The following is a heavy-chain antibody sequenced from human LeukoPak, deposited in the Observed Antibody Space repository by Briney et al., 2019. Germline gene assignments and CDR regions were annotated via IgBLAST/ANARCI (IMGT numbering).Heavy chain of an antibody. D-gene: IGHD2/OR15-2a*01. CDR3: VGTFLGF. J-gene: IGHJ4*02. Sequence: GGSLRPSCAASGLTFTNTWMSWFRQAPGKGLEWVGHIETNGGTTDYAAPVKGRFTISRDDSENTMYLQMSSLKIEETAMYYCVGTFLGFWGQGTLVTVSS. CDR1: GLTFTNTW. CDR2: IETNGGTT. V-gene: IGHV3-15*04.